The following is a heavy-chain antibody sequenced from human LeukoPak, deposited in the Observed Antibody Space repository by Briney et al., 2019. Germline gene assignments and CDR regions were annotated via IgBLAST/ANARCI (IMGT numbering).Heavy chain of an antibody. J-gene: IGHJ4*02. CDR3: ARGPHERSGYPDD. CDR2: ISPYNGNT. V-gene: IGHV1-18*01. CDR1: GYPFTSSD. Sequence: GASVTVSCKAYGYPFTSSDINWVRQAPGQGLEWMGWISPYNGNTNLAQKFQGRVTLTTDTSTSTAYMELRSLISDDTAVYYCARGPHERSGYPDDWGQGTLVTVSS. D-gene: IGHD3-22*01.